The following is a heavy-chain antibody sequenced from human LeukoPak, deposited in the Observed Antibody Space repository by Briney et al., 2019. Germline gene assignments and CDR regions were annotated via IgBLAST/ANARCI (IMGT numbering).Heavy chain of an antibody. V-gene: IGHV1-46*01. D-gene: IGHD3-10*01. CDR3: ARDALAQITMVREFHLDYMDV. CDR2: INPSGGST. CDR1: GYTFTSYY. Sequence: ASVKVSCKASGYTFTSYYMHWVRQAPGQGLEWMGIINPSGGSTSYAQKFQGRVTMTRDTSTSTVYMELSSLRSEDTAVYYCARDALAQITMVREFHLDYMDVWGKGTTVTVSS. J-gene: IGHJ6*03.